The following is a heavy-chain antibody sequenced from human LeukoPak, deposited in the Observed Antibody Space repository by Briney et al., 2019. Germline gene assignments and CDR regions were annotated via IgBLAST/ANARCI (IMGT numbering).Heavy chain of an antibody. D-gene: IGHD5-24*01. J-gene: IGHJ6*03. V-gene: IGHV3-23*01. CDR2: ISGSGGST. CDR1: GFTFSSYA. Sequence: GGSLRLSCAASGFTFSSYAMSWVRQAPGKGLEWVSAISGSGGSTYYADSVKGRFTISRDNSKNTLYLQMNSLRAEDTAVYYCAKGDGYKAPYYYYYYMDVWGKGTTVTVSS. CDR3: AKGDGYKAPYYYYYYMDV.